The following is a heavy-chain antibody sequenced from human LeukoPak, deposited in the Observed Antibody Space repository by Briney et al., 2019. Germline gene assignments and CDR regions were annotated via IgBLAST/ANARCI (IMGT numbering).Heavy chain of an antibody. CDR3: ARDARPTSRYMDV. CDR1: GFTFSDYY. D-gene: IGHD2-2*01. J-gene: IGHJ6*03. Sequence: GGSLRLSCAASGFTFSDYYMSWIRQAPGKGLEWVSYIGSSGSTIYYADSVKGRFTISRDNAKNSLYLQMNSLRAEDTAVYYCARDARPTSRYMDVWGKGTTVTVSS. V-gene: IGHV3-11*04. CDR2: IGSSGSTI.